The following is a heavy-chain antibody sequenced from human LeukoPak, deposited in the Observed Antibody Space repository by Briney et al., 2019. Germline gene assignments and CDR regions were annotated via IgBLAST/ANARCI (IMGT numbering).Heavy chain of an antibody. Sequence: GGSLRLSCAASGFTFSSYSMNWVRQAPGKGLEWVSYISSSGSTIYFADSVKGRFTISRDNAKNSLYLQMNSLRDEDTAVYYCAAEYSGNIATTNTGVYWGQGTLVTVSS. CDR3: AAEYSGNIATTNTGVY. D-gene: IGHD6-13*01. V-gene: IGHV3-48*02. CDR1: GFTFSSYS. J-gene: IGHJ4*02. CDR2: ISSSGSTI.